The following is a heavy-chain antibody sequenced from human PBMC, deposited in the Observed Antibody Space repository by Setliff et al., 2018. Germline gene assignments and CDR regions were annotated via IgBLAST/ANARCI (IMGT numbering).Heavy chain of an antibody. J-gene: IGHJ4*02. CDR2: INRRGSS. Sequence: SEPLSLTCTVSGGSFSGYYWNWIRQPPGKGLEWIGEINRRGSSKYNPSLKSRVIISVDTSKNQFSLKVSSVTAADTAVYYCARGPRYDYESSGYHYMKRFDYWGQGTLVTVSS. V-gene: IGHV4-34*01. CDR1: GGSFSGYY. CDR3: ARGPRYDYESSGYHYMKRFDY. D-gene: IGHD3-22*01.